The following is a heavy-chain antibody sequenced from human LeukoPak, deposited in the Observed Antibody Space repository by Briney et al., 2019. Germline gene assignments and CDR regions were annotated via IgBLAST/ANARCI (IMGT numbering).Heavy chain of an antibody. J-gene: IGHJ3*02. CDR3: ARDPGYCSGGSCSDAFDI. CDR2: ISYDGSNK. Sequence: LSLTCTVSGGSISSSSYYWGWIRQPPGKGLEWVAVISYDGSNKYYADSAKGRFTISRGNSKNTLYLQMNSLRAEDTAVYYCARDPGYCSGGSCSDAFDIWGQGTMVTVSS. V-gene: IGHV3-30-3*01. D-gene: IGHD2-15*01. CDR1: GGSISSSS.